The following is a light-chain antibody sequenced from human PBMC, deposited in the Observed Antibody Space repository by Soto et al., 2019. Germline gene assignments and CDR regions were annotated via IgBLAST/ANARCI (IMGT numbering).Light chain of an antibody. Sequence: EIVLTQSPGTLSLSPGERATLSCRASQSVSSSCLAWYQQKPGQAPRLLIYGASSRATGIPDRFSGSGSGTDFTLTISRLEPEDFAVYYCQQYGSSQWTFGQGTKLEIK. CDR2: GAS. CDR3: QQYGSSQWT. CDR1: QSVSSSC. V-gene: IGKV3-20*01. J-gene: IGKJ2*02.